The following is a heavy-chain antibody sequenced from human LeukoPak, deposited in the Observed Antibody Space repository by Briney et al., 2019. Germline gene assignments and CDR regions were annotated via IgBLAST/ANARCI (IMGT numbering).Heavy chain of an antibody. D-gene: IGHD2-2*01. CDR1: GYTLTELS. Sequence: ASVKVSCKVSGYTLTELSMHWVRQAPGKGLEWMGGFDPEDGETIYAQKFQGRVTMTEDTSTDTAYMELSSLRSEDTAVYYCATGYPDDPWAYYVPISCSSTSCSNGAFDIWGQGTMVTVSS. J-gene: IGHJ3*02. CDR3: ATGYPDDPWAYYVPISCSSTSCSNGAFDI. V-gene: IGHV1-24*01. CDR2: FDPEDGET.